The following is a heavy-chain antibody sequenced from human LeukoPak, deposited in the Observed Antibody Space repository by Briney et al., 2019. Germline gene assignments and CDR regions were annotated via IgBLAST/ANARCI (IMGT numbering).Heavy chain of an antibody. J-gene: IGHJ3*01. V-gene: IGHV3-48*02. CDR1: GFAFSSYP. CDR2: IRSDSSTI. CDR3: ARDDQVGFDV. Sequence: SGGSSGVFCAASGFAFSSYPMNWVGQTPGKGLEWVSHIRSDSSTIAYADSVKGRFTISRDNAKNSLFLQINSLRDEDTAVYYCARDDQVGFDVSVQGTMVSVSS.